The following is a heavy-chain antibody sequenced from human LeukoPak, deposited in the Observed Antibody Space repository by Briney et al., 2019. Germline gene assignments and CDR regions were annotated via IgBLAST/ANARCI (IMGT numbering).Heavy chain of an antibody. J-gene: IGHJ4*02. D-gene: IGHD2-15*01. CDR1: GGSISSYY. CDR3: ARDEAELLLSYFDY. CDR2: VYYTGST. V-gene: IGHV4-59*12. Sequence: SETLSLTCTVSGGSISSYYWSWVRQPPGKGLEWIGFVYYTGSTNYSPSLKSRVTISVDTSKNQFSLKLRPVTAADTAVYYCARDEAELLLSYFDYWGQGTLVTVSS.